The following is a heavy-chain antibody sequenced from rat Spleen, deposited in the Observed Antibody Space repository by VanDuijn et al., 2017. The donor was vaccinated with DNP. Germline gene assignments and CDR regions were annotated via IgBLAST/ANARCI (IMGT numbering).Heavy chain of an antibody. J-gene: IGHJ3*01. CDR2: ISYDGGST. V-gene: IGHV5-20*01. CDR3: TTDLAY. CDR1: GFTFSDYY. Sequence: EVQLVESGGVLVQPGRSLKLSCAASGFTFSDYYLAWVRQAPTKGLEWVASISYDGGSTYYRDSVKCRFTLSRDNAKSSLYLQMDSLRSDDTATFYCTTDLAYWGQRTLVTVSS.